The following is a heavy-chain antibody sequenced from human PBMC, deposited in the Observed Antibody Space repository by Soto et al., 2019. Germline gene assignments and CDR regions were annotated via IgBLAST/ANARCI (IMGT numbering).Heavy chain of an antibody. V-gene: IGHV3-23*01. Sequence: PGGSLRLSCAASGFTFSSYAMSWVRQAPGKGLEWVSAISGSGGSTYYADSVKGRFTISRDNSKNTLYLQMNSLRAEDTAVYYCARDLATANYYFALDVWGRGTTVTVSS. J-gene: IGHJ6*02. D-gene: IGHD5-18*01. CDR1: GFTFSSYA. CDR2: ISGSGGST. CDR3: ARDLATANYYFALDV.